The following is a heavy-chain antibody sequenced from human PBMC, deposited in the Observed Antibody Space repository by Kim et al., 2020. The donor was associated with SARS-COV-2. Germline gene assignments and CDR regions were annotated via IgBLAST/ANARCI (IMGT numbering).Heavy chain of an antibody. CDR2: MYYSGST. CDR1: GGSISSYY. J-gene: IGHJ4*02. Sequence: SETLSLTCTVSGGSISSYYWNWIRKPQGKGLEWIGYMYYSGSTNYNPSLKSRVTISVDTSKNQFSLKLSSVTAADTAVYYCAREAAVFSSGYYDYWGQGTLVTVSS. D-gene: IGHD3-22*01. CDR3: AREAAVFSSGYYDY. V-gene: IGHV4-59*01.